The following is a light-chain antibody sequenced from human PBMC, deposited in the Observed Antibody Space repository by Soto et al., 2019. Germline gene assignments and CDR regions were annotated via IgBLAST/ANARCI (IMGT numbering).Light chain of an antibody. V-gene: IGLV2-14*01. J-gene: IGLJ2*01. CDR2: DVN. CDR3: SSYAGTNTLVL. CDR1: SSDIGGYNY. Sequence: QSALTQPASVSGSPGQAITISCTGTSSDIGGYNYVSWFQQHPGKAPKLIIYDVNNRPSGVSNRFSGSKSGTTASLAISVLQAEDAAEYFCSSYAGTNTLVLFGGGTKLTVL.